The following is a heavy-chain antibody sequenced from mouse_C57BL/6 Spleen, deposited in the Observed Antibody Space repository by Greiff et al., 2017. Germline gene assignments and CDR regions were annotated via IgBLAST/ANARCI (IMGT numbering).Heavy chain of an antibody. J-gene: IGHJ3*01. Sequence: QVQLQQPGAELVRPGSSVKLSCKASGYTFTSYWMHWVKQRPIQGLEWIGNIDPSDSETHYNQKFKDKATLTVDKSSSTAYMQLSSLTSEDSAVYYGARGGNDWGFAYWGQGTLVTVSA. CDR1: GYTFTSYW. D-gene: IGHD4-1*01. V-gene: IGHV1-52*01. CDR3: ARGGNDWGFAY. CDR2: IDPSDSET.